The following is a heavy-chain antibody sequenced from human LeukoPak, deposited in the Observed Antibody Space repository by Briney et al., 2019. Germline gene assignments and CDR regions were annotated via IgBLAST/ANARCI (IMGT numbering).Heavy chain of an antibody. D-gene: IGHD5-18*01. J-gene: IGHJ4*02. CDR1: GASVNSGSHY. V-gene: IGHV4-61*01. CDR2: MYYSGTT. Sequence: SETLSLTCTVSGASVNSGSHYWSWFRQPPGKGLEWIGYMYYSGTTNYNPSLKSRVTISVDTSKNQFSLKLSSVTAADTAVYYCARGYGWGLVYWGQGTLVTVSS. CDR3: ARGYGWGLVY.